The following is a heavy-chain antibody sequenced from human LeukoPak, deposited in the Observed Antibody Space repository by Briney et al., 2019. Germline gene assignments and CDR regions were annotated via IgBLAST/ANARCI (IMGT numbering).Heavy chain of an antibody. CDR3: AKDFHGAANYYDSSGLTSLPDY. D-gene: IGHD3-22*01. CDR1: GFTFDDYA. Sequence: PGGSLRLSCAASGFTFDDYAMHWVRQAPGKGLEWVSLISGDGGSTYYADSVKGRFTISRDNSKSSLYLQMNSLRTEDTALYYCAKDFHGAANYYDSSGLTSLPDYWGQGTLVTVSS. CDR2: ISGDGGST. J-gene: IGHJ4*02. V-gene: IGHV3-43*02.